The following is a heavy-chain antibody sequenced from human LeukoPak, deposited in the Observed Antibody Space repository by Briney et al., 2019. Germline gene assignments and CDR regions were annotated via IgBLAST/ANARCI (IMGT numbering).Heavy chain of an antibody. D-gene: IGHD2/OR15-2a*01. CDR3: AKGLKGYFYAPVY. Sequence: KPGGSLRLSCAASGFTFSSYSMNWVRQAPGKGLEWVSSISSSSSYIYYADSVRGRFTISRDNAKNSLYLQMNSLRAEDTAIYYCAKGLKGYFYAPVYWGQGTLVTVSS. CDR1: GFTFSSYS. V-gene: IGHV3-21*04. J-gene: IGHJ4*02. CDR2: ISSSSSYI.